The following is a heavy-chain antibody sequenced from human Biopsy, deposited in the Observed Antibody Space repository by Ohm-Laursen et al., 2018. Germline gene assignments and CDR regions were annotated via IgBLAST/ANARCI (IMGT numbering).Heavy chain of an antibody. D-gene: IGHD2-15*01. CDR2: MSVFKEEI. J-gene: IGHJ6*02. V-gene: IGHV1-18*03. CDR3: SRDRWRRLKVVVDNYYHFGMDV. CDR1: GYDFTIHG. Sequence: SEKASCKTYGYDFTIHGINWVRQAPGQGLEWLGWMSVFKEEIIYTQKFQGRVTMTTDTSTLTAYLELRSLTSDDMAVYYWSRDRWRRLKVVVDNYYHFGMDVWGQGTWVTVSS.